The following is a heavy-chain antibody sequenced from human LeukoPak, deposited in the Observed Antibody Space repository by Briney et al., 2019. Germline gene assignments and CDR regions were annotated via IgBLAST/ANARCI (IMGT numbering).Heavy chain of an antibody. J-gene: IGHJ4*01. CDR1: GGSISSYY. Sequence: PSETQSLTCTVSGGSISSYYWSWIRQPPEKGLEWVGYIYYSGSTNYNPSLKSRVTISVDTSKNQFSLKLRSVTAADTAVYYCASGGRRGLVTPYYFDYWGQGTLVTVSS. CDR2: IYYSGST. CDR3: ASGGRRGLVTPYYFDY. V-gene: IGHV4-59*01. D-gene: IGHD3/OR15-3a*01.